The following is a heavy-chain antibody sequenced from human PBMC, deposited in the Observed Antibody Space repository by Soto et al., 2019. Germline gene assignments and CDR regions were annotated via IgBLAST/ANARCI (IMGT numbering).Heavy chain of an antibody. Sequence: PGGSLRLSCAASGFTFDDYAMHWVRQAPGKGLEWVSGISWNSGSIGYADSVKGRFTISRDNAKNSLYLQMNSLRAEDTALYYCAKDMGFDIVVVQSTPPYYMDVWGKGTTVTVSS. CDR1: GFTFDDYA. CDR3: AKDMGFDIVVVQSTPPYYMDV. D-gene: IGHD2-15*01. J-gene: IGHJ6*03. V-gene: IGHV3-9*01. CDR2: ISWNSGSI.